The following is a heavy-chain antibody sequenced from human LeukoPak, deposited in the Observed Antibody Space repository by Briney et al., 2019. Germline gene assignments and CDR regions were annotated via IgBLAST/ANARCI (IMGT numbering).Heavy chain of an antibody. V-gene: IGHV3-30*18. CDR2: ISYDGSNK. Sequence: GGSLRLSCAASGFTFSSYGMHWVSQAPGKGLEWVAVISYDGSNKYYADSVKGRFTISRDNSKNTLYLQMNSLRAEDTAVYYCAKASSQSRDSSGYSPSRIDYWGQGTLVTVSS. D-gene: IGHD3-22*01. CDR3: AKASSQSRDSSGYSPSRIDY. J-gene: IGHJ4*02. CDR1: GFTFSSYG.